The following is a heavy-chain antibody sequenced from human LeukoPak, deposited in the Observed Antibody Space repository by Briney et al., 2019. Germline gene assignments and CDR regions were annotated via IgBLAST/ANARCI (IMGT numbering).Heavy chain of an antibody. Sequence: SETLSLTCTVSGYSISSGYYWGWIRQPPGKGLEWIGSIYHSGDTYYNPSLKSRVTISVDTSYNQFSLRLTSVTAADTAVYYCARAGSVTGDRSWDPKHGFDYWGQGTLVTVSS. J-gene: IGHJ4*02. CDR1: GYSISSGYY. CDR2: IYHSGDT. D-gene: IGHD6-19*01. CDR3: ARAGSVTGDRSWDPKHGFDY. V-gene: IGHV4-38-2*02.